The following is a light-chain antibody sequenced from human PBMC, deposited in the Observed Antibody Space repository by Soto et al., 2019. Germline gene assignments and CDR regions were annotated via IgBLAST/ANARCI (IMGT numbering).Light chain of an antibody. CDR1: QSISSY. CDR2: AAS. Sequence: IWMTQSPYLLSVSIGDRVTITCLASQSISSYLNWYQQEPGKAPKFLIYAASSLQSGVPSRFSGSGSGTDFTLTISSLQPEDFATYYCQQSYSTPITFGQGTRLEIK. J-gene: IGKJ5*01. V-gene: IGKV1-39*01. CDR3: QQSYSTPIT.